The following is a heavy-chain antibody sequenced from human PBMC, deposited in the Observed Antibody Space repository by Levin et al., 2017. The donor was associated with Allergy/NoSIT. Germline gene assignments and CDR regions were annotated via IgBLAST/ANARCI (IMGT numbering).Heavy chain of an antibody. Sequence: GGSLRLSCAASGFSFSAYGMHWVRQAPGKGLEWVALISYNGRNEFYRDSVKGRFTISRDNSKNTLYLQMNSLTTEDTAAYYCAKDSGIAATIGKAWLDPWGQGTLVTVSS. V-gene: IGHV3-30*18. CDR3: AKDSGIAATIGKAWLDP. D-gene: IGHD5-12*01. CDR1: GFSFSAYG. J-gene: IGHJ5*02. CDR2: ISYNGRNE.